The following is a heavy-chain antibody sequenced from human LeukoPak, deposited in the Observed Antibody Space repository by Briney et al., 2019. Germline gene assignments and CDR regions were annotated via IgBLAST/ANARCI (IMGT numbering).Heavy chain of an antibody. CDR3: AKDRSSGYYLGPYFDY. CDR2: ISGSGGST. J-gene: IGHJ4*02. V-gene: IGHV3-23*01. CDR1: GFTFSSYA. D-gene: IGHD3-22*01. Sequence: EGSLRLSCAASGFTFSSYAMSWVRQAPGKGLEWVSAISGSGGSTYYADSVKGRFTISRDNSKNTLYLQMNSLRAEDTAVYYCAKDRSSGYYLGPYFDYWGQGTLVTVSS.